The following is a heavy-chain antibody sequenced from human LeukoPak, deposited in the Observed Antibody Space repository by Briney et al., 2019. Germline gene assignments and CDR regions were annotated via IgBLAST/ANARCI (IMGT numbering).Heavy chain of an antibody. J-gene: IGHJ3*02. V-gene: IGHV3-74*01. CDR1: GFTFSSYW. Sequence: GGSLRLSCAASGFTFSSYWMHWVRQAPGKGLVWVSRNSTDGSSTNSADSVKGRFTISRDNAKNTLYLQMNSLRAEDTAVYYCVREYSSSSGRAFDIWGQGTMVTVSP. CDR2: NSTDGSST. CDR3: VREYSSSSGRAFDI. D-gene: IGHD6-6*01.